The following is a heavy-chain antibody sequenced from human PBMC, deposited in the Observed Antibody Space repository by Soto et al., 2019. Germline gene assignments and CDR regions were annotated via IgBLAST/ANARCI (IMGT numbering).Heavy chain of an antibody. Sequence: PSETLSLTCAVSGDTISTGGYSWAWIRQPPGKALEWIGHTYHSGNPYYNPSLKSRVIISVDRSKNQFSLKLSSVTAADTAVYYCARVREPLTGGPWFDPWGQGTLVTVSS. V-gene: IGHV4-30-2*01. J-gene: IGHJ5*02. CDR3: ARVREPLTGGPWFDP. D-gene: IGHD1-26*01. CDR1: GDTISTGGYS. CDR2: TYHSGNP.